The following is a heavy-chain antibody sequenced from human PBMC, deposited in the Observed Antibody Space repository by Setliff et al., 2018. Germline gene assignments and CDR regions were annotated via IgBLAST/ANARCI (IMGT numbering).Heavy chain of an antibody. V-gene: IGHV4-34*01. CDR2: INHSGST. D-gene: IGHD3-10*01. CDR3: ARVLRQHRWFGELLEAYFDL. CDR1: GGSFSGYY. J-gene: IGHJ2*01. Sequence: PSETLSLTCAVYGGSFSGYYWSWIRQPPGKGLEWIGEINHSGSTNYNPSLKGRVTISVDTSKNQFSLKLSSVTAADTAVYYCARVLRQHRWFGELLEAYFDLWGRGTLVTVSS.